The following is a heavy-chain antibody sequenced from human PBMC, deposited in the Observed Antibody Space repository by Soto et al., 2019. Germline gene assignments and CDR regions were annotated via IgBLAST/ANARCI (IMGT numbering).Heavy chain of an antibody. CDR3: AKKGGGDYILGY. J-gene: IGHJ4*02. CDR1: GFSLSTNGVG. Sequence: QITLKESGPTLVKPTQTLTLTCTFSGFSLSTNGVGVGWIRPPPGKALEWLALIYWDDSKEYSPSLNSRLTSTEATSRKLVVLTMTNMDPVDTATYYCAKKGGGDYILGYWGQGTLVTVSS. D-gene: IGHD4-17*01. V-gene: IGHV2-5*02. CDR2: IYWDDSK.